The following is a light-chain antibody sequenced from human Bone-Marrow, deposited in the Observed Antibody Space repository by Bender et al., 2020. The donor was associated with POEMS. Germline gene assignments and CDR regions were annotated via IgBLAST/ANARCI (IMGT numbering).Light chain of an antibody. Sequence: QSVLTQPPSASGTPGQRVTISCSGSSSNIGTNPVNWYQQLPGTAPKLLIYINNKRPSGVPDRFSGSKSGTSASLAISGLQSEDEADYYCAAWEDSLNGWGFGGGTKLTVL. CDR2: INN. CDR1: SSNIGTNP. V-gene: IGLV1-44*01. CDR3: AAWEDSLNGWG. J-gene: IGLJ3*02.